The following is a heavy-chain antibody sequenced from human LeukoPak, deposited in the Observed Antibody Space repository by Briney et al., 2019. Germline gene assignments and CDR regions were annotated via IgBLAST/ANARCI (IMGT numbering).Heavy chain of an antibody. Sequence: ASVTVSFTSSVYTFTVYYMHWVRQAPGQGLEWMGWINPNSGGTNYAQKFQGRVTMTRDTSISTAYMELSRLRSDDTAVYYCARATVTNDYFDYWGQGTLVTVSS. V-gene: IGHV1-2*02. CDR1: VYTFTVYY. CDR3: ARATVTNDYFDY. D-gene: IGHD4-17*01. J-gene: IGHJ4*02. CDR2: INPNSGGT.